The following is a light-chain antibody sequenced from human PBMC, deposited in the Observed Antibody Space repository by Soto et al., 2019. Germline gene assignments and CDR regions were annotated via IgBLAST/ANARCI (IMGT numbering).Light chain of an antibody. CDR1: QSVSSSY. V-gene: IGKV3-20*01. J-gene: IGKJ3*01. CDR3: QQYGSSPLFT. Sequence: IVLTQSPGTLSLSPGERATLSCRASQSVSSSYLAWYQQKPGQAPRPLIYGASSRATGIPDRFSGSGSGTDFTLTISRLEPEDFAVYYCQQYGSSPLFTFGPGTKVDIK. CDR2: GAS.